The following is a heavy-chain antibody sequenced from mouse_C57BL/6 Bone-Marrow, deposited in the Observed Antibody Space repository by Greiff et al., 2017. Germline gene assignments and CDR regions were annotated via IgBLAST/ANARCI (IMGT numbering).Heavy chain of an antibody. CDR2: ISSGGSYT. V-gene: IGHV5-6*01. D-gene: IGHD4-1*01. J-gene: IGHJ2*01. CDR1: GFTFSSYG. Sequence: EVMLVESGGDLVKPGGSLKLSCAASGFTFSSYGMSWVRQTPDKRLEWVATISSGGSYTYYPDSVKGRFTISRDNAKNTLYLQMSSLTSEDAAMYYCARHGTGTNFDYWGQGTTLTVSS. CDR3: ARHGTGTNFDY.